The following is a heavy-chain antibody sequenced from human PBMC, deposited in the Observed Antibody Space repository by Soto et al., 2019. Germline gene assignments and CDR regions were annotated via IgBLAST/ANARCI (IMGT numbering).Heavy chain of an antibody. CDR2: IKTDGTYA. V-gene: IGHV3-74*01. Sequence: EVQLVESGGDLVQPGGSLRLSCAASGFTFSTYWMHWVRQAPGKGLLWVSRIKTDGTYATYADSVKGRFTISRDNAKNTLSLPMNSLRVDAAAVYYCAAGGSGDYANWCQRPLVTVSS. CDR1: GFTFSTYW. J-gene: IGHJ1*01. CDR3: AAGGSGDYAN. D-gene: IGHD3-22*01.